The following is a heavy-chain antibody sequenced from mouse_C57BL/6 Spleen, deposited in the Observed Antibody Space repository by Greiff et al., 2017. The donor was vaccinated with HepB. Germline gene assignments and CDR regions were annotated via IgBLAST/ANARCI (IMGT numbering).Heavy chain of an antibody. CDR3: ARSGNYYGRRYFDV. Sequence: VKLQQPGAELVRPGTSVKLSCKASGYTFTSYWMHWVKQRPGQGLEWIGVIDPSDSYTNYNQKFKGKATLTVDTSSSTAYMQLSSLTSEDSAVYYCARSGNYYGRRYFDVWGTGTTVTVSS. CDR2: IDPSDSYT. D-gene: IGHD1-1*01. V-gene: IGHV1-59*01. CDR1: GYTFTSYW. J-gene: IGHJ1*03.